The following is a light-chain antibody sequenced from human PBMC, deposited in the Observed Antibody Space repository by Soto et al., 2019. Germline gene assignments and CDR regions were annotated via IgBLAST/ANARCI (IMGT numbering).Light chain of an antibody. Sequence: DIQLTQSPSFLSASVGDKVTITCRASQGIANFLAWFQQKPGRAPNLLIYTATTLQGGVPSRFSGSGSGTEFTLTITNLQAEDFATYYCQQFYAFPRTFGQGTKVDIK. CDR2: TAT. V-gene: IGKV1-9*01. J-gene: IGKJ1*01. CDR3: QQFYAFPRT. CDR1: QGIANF.